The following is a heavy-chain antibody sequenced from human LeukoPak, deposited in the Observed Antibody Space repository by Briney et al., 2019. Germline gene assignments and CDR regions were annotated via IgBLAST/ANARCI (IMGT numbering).Heavy chain of an antibody. CDR1: GFTFSSFD. CDR2: IGTASDT. CDR3: ARGPPRGKYYYMDV. Sequence: GGSLRLSCAASGFTFSSFDMHWVRHPTGQGLEWVSTIGTASDTYYPGSVEGRFTLSRDNAKNSLYLQMNSLTAGETAVYYCARGPPRGKYYYMDVWGKGTTVTVSS. J-gene: IGHJ6*03. V-gene: IGHV3-13*01. D-gene: IGHD1-1*01.